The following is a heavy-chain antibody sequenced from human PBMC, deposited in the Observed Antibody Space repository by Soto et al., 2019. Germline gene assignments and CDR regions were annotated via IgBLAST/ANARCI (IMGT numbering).Heavy chain of an antibody. CDR1: LYTFTRDT. CDR3: AVGGGDLSLTPFDY. J-gene: IGHJ4*02. D-gene: IGHD3-16*02. V-gene: IGHV1-3*01. Sequence: ASVKVSWKASLYTFTRDTMNWGRQAPVQRLEWMGWIDPDNGNTKSSQKFQDMVIITRDTSASTAYMDLSSLRPEDTAVYFCAVGGGDLSLTPFDYWGQGTLVTVSS. CDR2: IDPDNGNT.